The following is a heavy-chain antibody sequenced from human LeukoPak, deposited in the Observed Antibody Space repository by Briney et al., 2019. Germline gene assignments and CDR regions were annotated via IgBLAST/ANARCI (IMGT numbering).Heavy chain of an antibody. CDR1: GFTFSSYA. D-gene: IGHD6-13*01. V-gene: IGHV3-64*01. Sequence: GGSLRLSCAASGFTFSSYAMHWVRQAPGKGLEYVSAISSNGGSTYYANSVKGRFTIPRDNSKNTPYLQMGSLRAEDMAVYYCARLQLVRAFDIWGQGTMVTVSS. J-gene: IGHJ3*02. CDR3: ARLQLVRAFDI. CDR2: ISSNGGST.